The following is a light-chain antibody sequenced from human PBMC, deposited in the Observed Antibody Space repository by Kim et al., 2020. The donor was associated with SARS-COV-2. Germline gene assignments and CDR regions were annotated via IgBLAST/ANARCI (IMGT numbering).Light chain of an antibody. CDR1: QTISGW. V-gene: IGKV1-5*03. CDR2: KAS. J-gene: IGKJ1*01. Sequence: SVGDRVTITCRASQTISGWLAWYQQKPGKAPKLLIYKASSLESGVPSRFSGSGSGTEFTLTISSLQPDDFATYYCQQYNGFSPETFGQGTKVDIK. CDR3: QQYNGFSPET.